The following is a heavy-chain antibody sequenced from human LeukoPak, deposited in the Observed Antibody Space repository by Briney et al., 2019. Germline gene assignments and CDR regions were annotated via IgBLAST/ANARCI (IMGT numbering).Heavy chain of an antibody. V-gene: IGHV1-46*01. CDR2: INPSGGST. D-gene: IGHD5-24*01. Sequence: GASVKVSCKASGYTFTRYLMHWVRQAPGQGLEWMGIINPSGGSTNYPQKFQGRVTMTRDTSMSTVYMELSSLRSEDTAVYFCATGRDGYNSEYFQHWGQGTLVTVSS. J-gene: IGHJ1*01. CDR1: GYTFTRYL. CDR3: ATGRDGYNSEYFQH.